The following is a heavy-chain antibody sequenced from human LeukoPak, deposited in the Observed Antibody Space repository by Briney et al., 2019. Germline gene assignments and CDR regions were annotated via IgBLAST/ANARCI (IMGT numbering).Heavy chain of an antibody. J-gene: IGHJ4*02. V-gene: IGHV1-46*01. CDR3: ARDCDSGYDCGDY. D-gene: IGHD5-12*01. CDR1: GYTFTRYY. CDR2: INPSGGST. Sequence: ASVKVSCKASGYTFTRYYMHWVRQAPGQGLEWMGIINPSGGSTSYAQKLQGRVTMTTDTSTSTAYMELRSLRSDDTAVYYCARDCDSGYDCGDYWGQGTLVTVSS.